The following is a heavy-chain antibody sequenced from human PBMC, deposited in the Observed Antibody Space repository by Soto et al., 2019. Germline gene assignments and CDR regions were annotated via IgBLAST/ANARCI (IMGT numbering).Heavy chain of an antibody. J-gene: IGHJ4*01. CDR2: ISSSGSTI. Sequence: QVQLVESGGGLVKPGGSLRLSCAASGFTFSDYYMSWIRQAPGKGLEWVSYISSSGSTIYYADAVKGRFTISRDNAKNSLDLQRHSLRTEDTAVDYCERMAPPIDYWGNGTLATVSS. CDR3: ERMAPPIDY. D-gene: IGHD5-12*01. CDR1: GFTFSDYY. V-gene: IGHV3-11*01.